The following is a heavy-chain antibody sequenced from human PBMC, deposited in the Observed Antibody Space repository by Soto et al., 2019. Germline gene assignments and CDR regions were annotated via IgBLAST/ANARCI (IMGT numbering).Heavy chain of an antibody. D-gene: IGHD2-21*02. CDR2: IYSGGST. CDR1: GFTVSSNY. CDR3: ASSRRSDCLFDY. V-gene: IGHV3-53*01. J-gene: IGHJ4*02. Sequence: GGSLRLSCAASGFTVSSNYMSWVRQAPGKGLEWVSVIYSGGSTYYADSVKGRFTISRDNSKNTLYLQMNSLRAEDTAVYYCASSRRSDCLFDYWGQGTLVTVLL.